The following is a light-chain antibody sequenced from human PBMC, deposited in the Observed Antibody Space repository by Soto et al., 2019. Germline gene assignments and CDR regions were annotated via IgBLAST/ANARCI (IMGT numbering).Light chain of an antibody. J-gene: IGLJ1*01. CDR3: AAWDDSLNGYV. V-gene: IGLV1-44*01. CDR1: SSNIGSNT. Sequence: QSVLTQPPSASGTPGQRVNISCSGSSSNIGSNTVNWYQQLPGTAPKLLIYSNNQRPSGVPDRFSGSKSGSSASLAISGLQSEDEADYYCAAWDDSLNGYVFGTGTKGTVL. CDR2: SNN.